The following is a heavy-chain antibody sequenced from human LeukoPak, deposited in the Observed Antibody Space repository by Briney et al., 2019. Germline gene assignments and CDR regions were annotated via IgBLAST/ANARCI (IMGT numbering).Heavy chain of an antibody. D-gene: IGHD6-19*01. V-gene: IGHV4-39*02. CDR1: GGSISSNIHY. CDR2: IFYSGGT. Sequence: AETLSLTCSVSGGSISSNIHYWAWIRQPPGKGREWFGSIFYSGGTYYNAYVKSQVTMSVDTSKNQFSLKLSSVTAADTAVYYCARDGREVAGTGYFDYWDHGTLVTVSS. J-gene: IGHJ4*01. CDR3: ARDGREVAGTGYFDY.